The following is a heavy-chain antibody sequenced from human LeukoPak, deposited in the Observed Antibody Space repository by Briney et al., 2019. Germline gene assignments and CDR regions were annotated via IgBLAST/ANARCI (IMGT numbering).Heavy chain of an antibody. CDR2: IKQDGSEK. CDR3: ARVYDSSGYYYVGHAFDI. D-gene: IGHD3-22*01. Sequence: GGSLRLSCAASGFTFNRYWMSWVRQAPGRGLEWVANIKQDGSEKYYVDSVKGRFTISRDNAKKSLYLQMNSLRAEDTAVYYCARVYDSSGYYYVGHAFDIWGQGTMVTVSS. J-gene: IGHJ3*02. CDR1: GFTFNRYW. V-gene: IGHV3-7*04.